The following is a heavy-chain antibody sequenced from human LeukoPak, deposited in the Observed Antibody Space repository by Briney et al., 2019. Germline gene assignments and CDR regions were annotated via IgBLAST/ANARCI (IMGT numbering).Heavy chain of an antibody. CDR2: IYSSGQS. J-gene: IGHJ4*02. V-gene: IGHV4-39*07. CDR1: GGSITSTTDS. CDR3: ARDKSSSGYHT. D-gene: IGHD3-22*01. Sequence: SETLSLTCAVSGGSITSTTDSWAWIRQSPGKGLEWIGSIYSSGQSYYKVSLRSRVTMSVDTSKDLFSLKLTSVTAADTAVYYCARDKSSSGYHTWGQGTLVTVSS.